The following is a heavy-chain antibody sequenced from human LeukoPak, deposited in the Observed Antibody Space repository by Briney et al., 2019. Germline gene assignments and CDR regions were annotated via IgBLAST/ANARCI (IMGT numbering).Heavy chain of an antibody. CDR3: ARAGHCSGGSCYSQLGFDP. CDR1: GGSISSYY. Sequence: SETLSLTCTVSGGSISSYYWSWIRQPAGKGLEWIGRIYTSGSTYYNPSLKSRVTISVDRSKNQFSLKLSSVTAADTAVYYCARAGHCSGGSCYSQLGFDPWGQGTLVTVSS. D-gene: IGHD2-15*01. CDR2: IYTSGST. V-gene: IGHV4-4*07. J-gene: IGHJ5*02.